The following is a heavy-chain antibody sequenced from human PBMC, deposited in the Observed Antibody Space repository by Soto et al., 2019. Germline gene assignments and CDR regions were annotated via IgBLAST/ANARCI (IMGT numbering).Heavy chain of an antibody. CDR1: GFTFSDVY. J-gene: IGHJ5*02. CDR2: IGGSGSPI. Sequence: QVQLVESGGGLVKPGGSLRLSCITSGFTFSDVYMSWIRQAPGKGPEWVSYIGGSGSPIYYADAVRGRFTISRNNAQNSLFLQMNSLRAEDTAVYYCAVGQLVLESWFDPWGQGILVTVSS. D-gene: IGHD3-3*01. V-gene: IGHV3-11*01. CDR3: AVGQLVLESWFDP.